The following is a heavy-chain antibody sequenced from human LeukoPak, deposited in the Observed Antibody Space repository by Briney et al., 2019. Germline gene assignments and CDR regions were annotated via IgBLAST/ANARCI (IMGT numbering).Heavy chain of an antibody. D-gene: IGHD6-13*01. V-gene: IGHV3-11*04. CDR1: GFTFSDYY. Sequence: GGSLRLSCAASGFTFSDYYMSWIRQAPGKGLEWVSYISSSGSTIYYADSVKGRFTISRDNAKNSLYLQMNSLRAEDTAVYYCARDRPGLQLAYDAFDIWGQGTMVTVSS. CDR2: ISSSGSTI. J-gene: IGHJ3*02. CDR3: ARDRPGLQLAYDAFDI.